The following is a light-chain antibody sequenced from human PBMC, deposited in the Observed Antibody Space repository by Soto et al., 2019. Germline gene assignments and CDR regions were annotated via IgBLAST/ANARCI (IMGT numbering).Light chain of an antibody. V-gene: IGKV3-20*01. CDR2: GAS. CDR3: QQYGSSPPIT. CDR1: QSVSSSY. J-gene: IGKJ4*01. Sequence: EIVLTQSPGTLSLSPGERATLSCRASQSVSSSYLAWYQQKPGQAPRLLIYGASSRATGIPDRFSGSGSGTDFTLTISRLETEDFAVYYCQQYGSSPPITFGGGIKVEIK.